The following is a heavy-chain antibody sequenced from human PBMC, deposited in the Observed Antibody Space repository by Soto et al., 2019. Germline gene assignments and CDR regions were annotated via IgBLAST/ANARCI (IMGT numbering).Heavy chain of an antibody. V-gene: IGHV3-33*01. J-gene: IGHJ4*02. CDR2: IWHDGKNK. CDR1: GFTFSNFG. Sequence: QVQVVESGGGVVQPGTSLRLSCAASGFTFSNFGMHRVRQAPGKGLEWVAVIWHDGKNKYYADSAKGRFTISRDNSKNTLYLQMSSLRAEDTAVYYCARDPGQDEAMDYWSQGTLVTVSS. CDR3: ARDPGQDEAMDY.